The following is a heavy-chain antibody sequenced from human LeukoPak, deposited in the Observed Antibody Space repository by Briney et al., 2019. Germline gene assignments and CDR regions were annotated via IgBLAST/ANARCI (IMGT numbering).Heavy chain of an antibody. V-gene: IGHV1-2*02. J-gene: IGHJ4*02. CDR1: GYTFTGYY. Sequence: GASVKVSCKASGYTFTGYYMHWVRQAPGQGLEWMGWINPNSGGTNYAQKLRGRVTMTTDTSTSTAYMELRSLRSDDTAVYYCARDLKRGYSSGRYSWGTGSSNDYWGQGTLVTVSS. CDR3: ARDLKRGYSSGRYSWGTGSSNDY. CDR2: INPNSGGT. D-gene: IGHD6-19*01.